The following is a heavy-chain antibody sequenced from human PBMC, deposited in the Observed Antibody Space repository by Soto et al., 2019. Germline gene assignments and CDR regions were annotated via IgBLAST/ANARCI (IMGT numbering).Heavy chain of an antibody. Sequence: EVPLLESGGGFVQPGASLRLSCAASGVTFSSDAISWVRQAPGKGLEWVSAISGSGGSTYYAQSVKGRFTIPRDNSKNTLNLEMNSLRAEDTVVYYCAKVNGYSSGWFDYWGQGTLVTVSS. CDR1: GVTFSSDA. D-gene: IGHD6-19*01. CDR3: AKVNGYSSGWFDY. V-gene: IGHV3-23*01. CDR2: ISGSGGST. J-gene: IGHJ4*02.